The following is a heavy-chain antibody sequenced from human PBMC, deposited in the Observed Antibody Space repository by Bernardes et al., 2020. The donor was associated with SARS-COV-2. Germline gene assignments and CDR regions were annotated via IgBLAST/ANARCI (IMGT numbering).Heavy chain of an antibody. Sequence: ASMKVSCKASGYTFTDYYIHWVRQAPGQGLEWMVWINPNTGGPNYAQKFQGWVTMTRDTSISTASMELSRLRSDDTAVYYCARDHSNWYFDLWGRGTLVTVAS. CDR2: INPNTGGP. CDR1: GYTFTDYY. V-gene: IGHV1-2*04. D-gene: IGHD4-4*01. J-gene: IGHJ2*01. CDR3: ARDHSNWYFDL.